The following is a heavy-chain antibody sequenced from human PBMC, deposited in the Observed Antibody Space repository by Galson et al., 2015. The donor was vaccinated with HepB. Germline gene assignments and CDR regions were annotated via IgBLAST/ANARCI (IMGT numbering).Heavy chain of an antibody. CDR2: ISSNGGST. CDR1: GFTFSSYA. D-gene: IGHD3-22*01. Sequence: SLRLSCAASGFTFSSYAMHWVRQAPGKGLEYVSAISSNGGSTYYADSVKGRFTISRDNSKNTLYLQMSSLRAEDTAVYYCVKDPRDSSGLDAFDIWGQGTMVTVSS. J-gene: IGHJ3*02. V-gene: IGHV3-64D*06. CDR3: VKDPRDSSGLDAFDI.